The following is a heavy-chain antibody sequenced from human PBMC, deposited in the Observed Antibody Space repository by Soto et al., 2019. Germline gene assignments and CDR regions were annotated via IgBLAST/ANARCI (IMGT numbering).Heavy chain of an antibody. V-gene: IGHV3-21*01. Sequence: GVSLRLSCAASAFTFSSYSMNWVRQAPGKGLEWVSSISSSSSYIYYADSVKGRFTISRDNAKNSLYLQMNSLRAEDTAVYYCARFQRWELPPVDYWGQGTLVTVSS. CDR1: AFTFSSYS. CDR2: ISSSSSYI. D-gene: IGHD1-26*01. CDR3: ARFQRWELPPVDY. J-gene: IGHJ4*02.